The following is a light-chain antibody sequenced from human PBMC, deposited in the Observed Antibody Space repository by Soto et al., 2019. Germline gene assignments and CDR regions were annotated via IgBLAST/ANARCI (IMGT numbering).Light chain of an antibody. J-gene: IGKJ2*01. CDR2: AAS. Sequence: DIQMTQSPSSLSASVGDRVTISCRTSQTIDNYLNWYQQKPGKAPQLLISAASNLQSGVPSRFSGSGSGTEFTLTISSLQPEDYATYYCHQTYNTLYTFGQGTKVEIK. CDR1: QTIDNY. V-gene: IGKV1-39*01. CDR3: HQTYNTLYT.